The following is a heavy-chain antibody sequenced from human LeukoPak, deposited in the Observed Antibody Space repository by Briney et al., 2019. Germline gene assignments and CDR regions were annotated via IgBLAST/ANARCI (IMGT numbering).Heavy chain of an antibody. V-gene: IGHV3-23*01. CDR3: AKDRRGAPRVDYFDY. CDR1: GFTFSSYA. D-gene: IGHD2-21*01. J-gene: IGHJ4*02. CDR2: ISGSGGST. Sequence: GGSLRLSCAASGFTFSSYAMSWVRQAPGKGLEWVSAISGSGGSTYYADSVKGRFTISRDNSKNTLYLQMNSLRAEDTAVYYCAKDRRGAPRVDYFDYWGQGTLVTVSS.